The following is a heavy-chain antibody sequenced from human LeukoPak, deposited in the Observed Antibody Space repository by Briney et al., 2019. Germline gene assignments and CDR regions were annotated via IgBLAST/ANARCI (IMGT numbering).Heavy chain of an antibody. J-gene: IGHJ4*02. CDR3: ARGPLAYSGISGGDY. CDR2: ISAYNGNT. Sequence: ASVKVSCKASGHTITSYGISWVRQAPGQGLEWMGWISAYNGNTNYAQKLQGRVTMTTDTSTSTAYMELRSLRSDDTAVYYCARGPLAYSGISGGDYWGQGTLVTVSS. CDR1: GHTITSYG. V-gene: IGHV1-18*01. D-gene: IGHD1-26*01.